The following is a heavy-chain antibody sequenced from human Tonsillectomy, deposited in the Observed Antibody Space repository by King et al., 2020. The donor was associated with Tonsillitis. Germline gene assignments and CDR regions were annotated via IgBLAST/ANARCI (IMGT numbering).Heavy chain of an antibody. CDR2: IIPILGIA. V-gene: IGHV1-69*09. CDR3: ARDPVITILGGYMDV. CDR1: GGTFSSYA. J-gene: IGHJ6*03. D-gene: IGHD3-16*01. Sequence: HVQLVQSGAEVKKPGSSVKVSCKASGGTFSSYAISWVRQAPGQGLEWMGRIIPILGIANYAQKFQGRVTITADKSTSTAYMELSSLRSEDTAVYYCARDPVITILGGYMDVWGKGTTVTVSS.